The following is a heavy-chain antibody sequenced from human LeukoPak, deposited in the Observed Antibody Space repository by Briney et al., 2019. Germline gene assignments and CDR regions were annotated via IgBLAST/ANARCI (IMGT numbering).Heavy chain of an antibody. V-gene: IGHV1-2*02. CDR2: INPNSGGT. J-gene: IGHJ4*02. D-gene: IGHD2-2*01. CDR3: ARGYCSSTSCAVLEY. CDR1: GYTFTSYY. Sequence: GASVKVSCKASGYTFTSYYMHWVRQAPGQGLEWMGWINPNSGGTNYAQKFQGRVTMTRDTSISAAYMELSRLRSDDTAVYYCARGYCSSTSCAVLEYWGQGTLVTVSS.